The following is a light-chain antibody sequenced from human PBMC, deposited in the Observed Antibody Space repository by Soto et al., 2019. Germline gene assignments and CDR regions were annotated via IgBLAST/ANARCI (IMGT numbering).Light chain of an antibody. J-gene: IGLJ3*02. CDR3: ASYTTSDTVV. CDR1: SSDIGRYNY. V-gene: IGLV2-14*03. CDR2: DLS. Sequence: QSALSQPSSVSGSPGQWITLSCTGSSSDIGRYNYVSWYQQYPGKAPRLIIFDLSNRPSGVSSRFSGSKSGSTASLTISGLQAEDEADYYCASYTTSDTVVFGGGTKLTVL.